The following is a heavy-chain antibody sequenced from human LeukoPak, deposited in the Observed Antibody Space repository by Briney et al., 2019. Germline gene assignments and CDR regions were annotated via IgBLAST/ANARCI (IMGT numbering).Heavy chain of an antibody. V-gene: IGHV3-15*01. CDR1: GFSFRNYW. Sequence: GGSLRLSCAASGFSFRNYWMGWVRQAPGKGLEWVGRIKSKTDGGTTDYAAPVKGRFTISRDDSKNTLYLQMNSLKTEDTAVYYCTTSSSMGYSTYFDYWGQGTLVTVSS. CDR2: IKSKTDGGTT. CDR3: TTSSSMGYSTYFDY. D-gene: IGHD4-11*01. J-gene: IGHJ4*02.